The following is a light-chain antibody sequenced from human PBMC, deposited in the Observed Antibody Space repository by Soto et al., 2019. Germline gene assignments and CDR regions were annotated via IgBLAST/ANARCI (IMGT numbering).Light chain of an antibody. CDR2: GAS. V-gene: IGKV3-20*01. J-gene: IGKJ3*01. Sequence: EIVLTQSPCTLSLSPGERATLSCRASQSVSSSYLAWYQQKPGQAPRLLIYGASSRATGIPDRFSGSGSGTDFTLTISRLEPEDFAVYYCQQYGSSFTFGPGTKVDI. CDR1: QSVSSSY. CDR3: QQYGSSFT.